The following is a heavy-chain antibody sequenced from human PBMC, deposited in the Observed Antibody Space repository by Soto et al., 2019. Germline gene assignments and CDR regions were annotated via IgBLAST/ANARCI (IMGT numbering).Heavy chain of an antibody. D-gene: IGHD2-2*01. J-gene: IGHJ6*02. CDR3: ARDRRYCSSTSCYDGDGMDV. Sequence: PGGSLRLSCAASGFTFSSYAMHWVRQAPGKGLEWVAVISYDGSNKYYADSVKGRFTISRDNSKNTLYLQMNSLRAEDTAVYYCARDRRYCSSTSCYDGDGMDVWGQGTTVTGSS. CDR2: ISYDGSNK. CDR1: GFTFSSYA. V-gene: IGHV3-30-3*01.